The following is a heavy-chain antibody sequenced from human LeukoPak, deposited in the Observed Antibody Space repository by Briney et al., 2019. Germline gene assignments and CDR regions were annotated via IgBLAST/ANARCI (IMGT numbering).Heavy chain of an antibody. V-gene: IGHV1-24*01. D-gene: IGHD4-11*01. CDR2: FDPEDGET. J-gene: IGHJ4*02. CDR3: ATDLPQYGY. Sequence: LEWMGGFDPEDGETIYAQRFQGRVTMTEDTSTDTAYMELSSLRSEDTAVYYCATDLPQYGYWGQGTLVTVSS.